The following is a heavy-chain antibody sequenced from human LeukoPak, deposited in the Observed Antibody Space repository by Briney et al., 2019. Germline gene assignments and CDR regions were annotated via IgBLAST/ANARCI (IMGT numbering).Heavy chain of an antibody. D-gene: IGHD1-1*01. Sequence: ASVKVSCKASGYTFTGYYIHWVRQAPGQGLEWMGWLNPSTGGTDFAQKFQGRVTLTRDTSLTTAYMGLTSLSSDDTAVYYCARSERVKGIFDFWGQGTLVIVSS. CDR3: ARSERVKGIFDF. CDR2: LNPSTGGT. V-gene: IGHV1-2*02. J-gene: IGHJ4*02. CDR1: GYTFTGYY.